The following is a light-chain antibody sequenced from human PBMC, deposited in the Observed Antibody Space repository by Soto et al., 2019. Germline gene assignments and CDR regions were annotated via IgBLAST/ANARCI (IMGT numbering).Light chain of an antibody. V-gene: IGKV3D-15*01. Sequence: EIVMTQSPATLSVSPGERATLSCRASQSVSSKLAWYQQKPGQAPRLLIHTVSTRATGIPARFSGSGSGTEFTLTISSLQSEDFGVYYCQQYNNWPPITFGQGTRLEIK. CDR1: QSVSSK. CDR3: QQYNNWPPIT. CDR2: TVS. J-gene: IGKJ5*01.